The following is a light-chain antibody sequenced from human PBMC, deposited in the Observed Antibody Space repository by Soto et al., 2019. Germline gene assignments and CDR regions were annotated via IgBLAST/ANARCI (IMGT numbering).Light chain of an antibody. Sequence: QSVLTQPASVSGSPGQSITISCTGTSTDIGAYNYVSWYQQHPGKAPKLLIYEVTNRPSGVSNRFSGSKSGNTASLTISGLQAEDEANYYCQSYDTSLSGYWVFGGGTKLTVL. J-gene: IGLJ3*02. CDR3: QSYDTSLSGYWV. CDR2: EVT. CDR1: STDIGAYNY. V-gene: IGLV2-14*01.